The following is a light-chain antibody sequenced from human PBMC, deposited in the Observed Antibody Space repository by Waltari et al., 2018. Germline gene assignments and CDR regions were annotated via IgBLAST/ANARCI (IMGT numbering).Light chain of an antibody. CDR3: SAWDTSLSAVL. Sequence: QSVLTQPPSTSGAPGQRITISCTGTRSNIGAGYYVSWYQQVPGTAPKPLLYENINRPSGVSDRFSGAKSGTSASLTITGLQSEDEVDYYCSAWDTSLSAVLFGGGTLLTVL. J-gene: IGLJ2*01. CDR1: RSNIGAGYY. CDR2: ENI. V-gene: IGLV1-40*01.